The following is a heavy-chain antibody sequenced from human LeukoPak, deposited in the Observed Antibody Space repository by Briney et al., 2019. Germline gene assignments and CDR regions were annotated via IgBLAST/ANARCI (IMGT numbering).Heavy chain of an antibody. CDR3: AKGMMVTTTFLDY. CDR1: GFSVSSYD. D-gene: IGHD2-21*02. V-gene: IGHV3-53*01. CDR2: IYRRGDT. J-gene: IGHJ4*02. Sequence: GGSLRLSCAASGFSVSSYDLNWVRQAPGKGLEWVSVIYRRGDTDYADSVKGRFSVSRDSYGNTLYLQMNSLRGEDTAVYYCAKGMMVTTTFLDYWGQGTLVTVSS.